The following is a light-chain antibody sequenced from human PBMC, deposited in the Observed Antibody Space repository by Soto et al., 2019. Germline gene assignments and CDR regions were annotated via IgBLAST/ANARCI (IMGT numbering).Light chain of an antibody. CDR2: DVS. CDR1: NSDIGRYNF. Sequence: QSALTQPASVSGSAGQSISISCTGTNSDIGRYNFVSWYQQRPGQAHKLLIFDVSNLPSGISDRFSGSKSGQKASLTIYGLQAEEEADYYCNSYTSSSPPYVFGTGTKLTVL. CDR3: NSYTSSSPPYV. J-gene: IGLJ1*01. V-gene: IGLV2-14*01.